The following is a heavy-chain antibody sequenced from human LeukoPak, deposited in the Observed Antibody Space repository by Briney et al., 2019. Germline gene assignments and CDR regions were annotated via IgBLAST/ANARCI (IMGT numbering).Heavy chain of an antibody. Sequence: ASVKVSCKASGYTFTSYYMHWVRQAPGQGLEWMGIINPSGGSTSYAQKFQGRVTMTRDTSTSTAYMELSSLRSEDTAVYYCARVFSRSYGFFSGGRYAFDIWGQGTMVTVSS. V-gene: IGHV1-46*01. D-gene: IGHD5-18*01. J-gene: IGHJ3*02. CDR3: ARVFSRSYGFFSGGRYAFDI. CDR2: INPSGGST. CDR1: GYTFTSYY.